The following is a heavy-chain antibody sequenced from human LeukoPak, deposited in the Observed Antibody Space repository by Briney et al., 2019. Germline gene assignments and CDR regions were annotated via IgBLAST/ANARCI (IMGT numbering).Heavy chain of an antibody. CDR3: ARQMDTAMVTGHYYYYMDV. J-gene: IGHJ6*03. D-gene: IGHD5-18*01. Sequence: PSETLSLTCTLSGGSISSYYWSWIRQPPGKGLEWIGYIYYSGSTNYNPSLKSRVTISVDTSKKQFSLKLSSVTAADTAVYYCARQMDTAMVTGHYYYYMDVWGKGTTVTVSS. CDR1: GGSISSYY. V-gene: IGHV4-59*08. CDR2: IYYSGST.